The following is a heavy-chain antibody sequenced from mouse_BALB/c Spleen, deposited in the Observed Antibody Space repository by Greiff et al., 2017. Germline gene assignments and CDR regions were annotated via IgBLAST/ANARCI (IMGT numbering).Heavy chain of an antibody. CDR3: ARRSLPHNYAMDY. Sequence: QVQLQQSGAELAKPGASVKMSCKASGYTFTSYWMHWVKQRPGQGLEWIGYINPSTGYTEYNQKFKDKATLTADKSSSTAYMQLSSLTSEDSAVYYCARRSLPHNYAMDYWGQGTSVTVSS. CDR1: GYTFTSYW. V-gene: IGHV1-7*01. J-gene: IGHJ4*01. D-gene: IGHD6-5*01. CDR2: INPSTGYT.